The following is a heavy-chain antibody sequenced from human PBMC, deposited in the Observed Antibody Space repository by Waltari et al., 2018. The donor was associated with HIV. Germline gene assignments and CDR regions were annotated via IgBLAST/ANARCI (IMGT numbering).Heavy chain of an antibody. Sequence: QVQLVQSGAEVKRPGSSVTVSCKASGGTFSSYAISWVRQAPGQGLKWMGGIIPMSGTFNYAQRFQGSVTITADESTSTVYMELSSLRSEDTAVYYCARGYDFGSGTGWFDPWGQGTLVTVSS. CDR3: ARGYDFGSGTGWFDP. V-gene: IGHV1-69*12. CDR2: IIPMSGTF. CDR1: GGTFSSYA. D-gene: IGHD3-3*01. J-gene: IGHJ5*02.